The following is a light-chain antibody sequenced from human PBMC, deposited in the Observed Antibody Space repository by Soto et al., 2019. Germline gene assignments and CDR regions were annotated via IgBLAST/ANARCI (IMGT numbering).Light chain of an antibody. V-gene: IGKV3-20*01. CDR2: GAS. Sequence: EIVLTQSPDTLSLSPGERATLSCRASQSVSSSYLAWYQQKPGQAPRLLIYGASSRATGIPDRFSGSGSGTDFTLTISRLEPEAFAVFYCQQYADSPRTFGQGTKVEIK. J-gene: IGKJ1*01. CDR1: QSVSSSY. CDR3: QQYADSPRT.